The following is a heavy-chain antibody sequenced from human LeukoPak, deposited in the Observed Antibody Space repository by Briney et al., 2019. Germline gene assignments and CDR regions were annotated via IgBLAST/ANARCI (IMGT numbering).Heavy chain of an antibody. CDR3: ATDCSGSSCYPAGFDY. J-gene: IGHJ4*02. CDR1: GGSISTYY. CDR2: IYTGGYT. V-gene: IGHV4-4*07. D-gene: IGHD2-15*01. Sequence: SETLSLTCTVSGGSISTYYWNWIRQPAGKGLEWIGRIYTGGYTNYNPSVKSRVTMSVDTSKNQFSLKLSSVTAADTAVYYCATDCSGSSCYPAGFDYWGQGTLVTVSS.